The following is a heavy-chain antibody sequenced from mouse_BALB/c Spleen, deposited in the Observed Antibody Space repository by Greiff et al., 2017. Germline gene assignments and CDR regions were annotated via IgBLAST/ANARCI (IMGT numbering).Heavy chain of an antibody. CDR2: ISYSGST. V-gene: IGHV3-8*02. D-gene: IGHD1-1*01. CDR3: ARYYTTVQAMDY. J-gene: IGHJ4*01. Sequence: EVKVEESGPSLVKPSQTLSLTCSVTGDSITSGYWNWIRKFPGNKLEYMGYISYSGSTYYNPSLKSRISITRDTSKNQYYLQLNSVTTEDTASYYCARYYTTVQAMDYWGQGTSVTVSS. CDR1: GDSITSGY.